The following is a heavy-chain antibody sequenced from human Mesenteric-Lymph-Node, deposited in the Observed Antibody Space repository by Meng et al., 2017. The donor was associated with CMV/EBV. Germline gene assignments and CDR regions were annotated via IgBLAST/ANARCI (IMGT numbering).Heavy chain of an antibody. CDR3: ARDRRGGDYYYYYGLDV. CDR2: IITIFDTP. Sequence: SVKVSCKAAGGTLSSYTIIWVRQAPGQGLEWMGGIITIFDTPNYAQKFQDRITITTDESTSTAYMELSSLRSDDTAVYYCARDRRGGDYYYYYGLDVWGQGTTVTVSS. V-gene: IGHV1-69*05. D-gene: IGHD2-21*02. J-gene: IGHJ6*02. CDR1: GGTLSSYT.